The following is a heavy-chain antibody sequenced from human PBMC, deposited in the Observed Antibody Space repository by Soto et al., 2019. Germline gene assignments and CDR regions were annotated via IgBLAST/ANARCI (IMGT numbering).Heavy chain of an antibody. CDR3: ARTLITGTTRGYFDL. V-gene: IGHV3-74*01. D-gene: IGHD1-20*01. CDR2: ISSDGSST. Sequence: GGSLRLSCAASGFTFSGYWMHWVRQAPGKGLLWVSRISSDGSSTNNADSVKGRFTISRDNAKNTLYLQMNSLRAEDTAVYYCARTLITGTTRGYFDLWGRGTLVTVSS. CDR1: GFTFSGYW. J-gene: IGHJ2*01.